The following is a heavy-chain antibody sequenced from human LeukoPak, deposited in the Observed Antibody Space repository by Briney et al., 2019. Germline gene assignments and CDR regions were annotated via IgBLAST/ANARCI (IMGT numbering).Heavy chain of an antibody. Sequence: GGSLRLSCAASGFTFSSYGMHWVRQAPGKGLEGVAVISYDGSNKYYADSVKGRFTISRDNSKNTLYLQMNSLRAEDTAVYYCAKDSAPRDYDSSGYPGKNWFDPWGQGTLVTVSS. CDR1: GFTFSSYG. V-gene: IGHV3-30*18. CDR3: AKDSAPRDYDSSGYPGKNWFDP. J-gene: IGHJ5*02. D-gene: IGHD3-22*01. CDR2: ISYDGSNK.